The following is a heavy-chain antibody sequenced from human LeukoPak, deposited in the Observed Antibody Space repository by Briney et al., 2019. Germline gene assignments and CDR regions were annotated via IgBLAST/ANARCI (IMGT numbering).Heavy chain of an antibody. V-gene: IGHV3-48*03. CDR2: ISSSGSTI. Sequence: GGALRLSCAASGFTFSSCEMNWVRQAPGKGLEWGSYISSSGSTIYYADSVKGRFTISRDNAKNSLYLQMNSLRAEDTAVYYCAELGITMIGGVWGKGPTVTISS. J-gene: IGHJ6*04. D-gene: IGHD3-10*02. CDR1: GFTFSSCE. CDR3: AELGITMIGGV.